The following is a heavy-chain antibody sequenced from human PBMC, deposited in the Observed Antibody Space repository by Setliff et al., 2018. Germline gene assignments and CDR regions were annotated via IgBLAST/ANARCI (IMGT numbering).Heavy chain of an antibody. V-gene: IGHV5-51*01. CDR1: GYLFSTYW. D-gene: IGHD6-13*01. CDR2: IYPGDSDT. J-gene: IGHJ3*02. CDR3: ARRAPPSYSSSWSDAFDI. Sequence: PGESLKLSCKGSGYLFSTYWIGWVRQMPGKGLEWMGIIYPGDSDTRYSPSFQGQVTISADKSISTAYLQWSSLKASDTAMYYCARRAPPSYSSSWSDAFDIWGQGTMVTVSS.